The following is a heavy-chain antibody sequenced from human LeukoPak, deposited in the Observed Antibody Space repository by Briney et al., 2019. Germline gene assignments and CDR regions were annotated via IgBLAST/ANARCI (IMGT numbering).Heavy chain of an antibody. CDR1: GGSISRYY. D-gene: IGHD2-2*01. CDR3: ARALGAAASFHLFDY. Sequence: SETLSLTCTVSGGSISRYYWSWIRQPAGKGLEWIGRIYTPGSTTYNPSLKSRVIMSLDTSKNQFSLRLSSVTAADTAVYYCARALGAAASFHLFDYWGQGTLVTVSS. V-gene: IGHV4-4*07. CDR2: IYTPGST. J-gene: IGHJ4*02.